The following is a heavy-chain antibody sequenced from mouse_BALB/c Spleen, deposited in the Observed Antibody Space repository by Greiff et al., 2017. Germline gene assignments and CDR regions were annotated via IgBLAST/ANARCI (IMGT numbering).Heavy chain of an antibody. V-gene: IGHV1S81*02. J-gene: IGHJ2*01. CDR1: GYTFTSYY. CDR2: INPSNGGT. D-gene: IGHD2-4*01. CDR3: ARFDYERENYFDY. Sequence: VQLQQPGAELVKPGASVKLSCKASGYTFTSYYMYWVKQRPGQGLEWIGGINPSNGGTNFNEKFKSKATLTVDKSSSTAYMQLSSLTSEDSAVYYCARFDYERENYFDYWGQGTTLTVSS.